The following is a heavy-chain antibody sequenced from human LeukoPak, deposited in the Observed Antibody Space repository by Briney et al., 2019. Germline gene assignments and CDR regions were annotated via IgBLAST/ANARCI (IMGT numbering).Heavy chain of an antibody. D-gene: IGHD5-12*01. Sequence: SETLSLTCTVSGGSISSGDYYWSWLRQPPGKGLEWIGYIYYSGSTYYNPSLKSRVTISVDTSKNQFSLKLSSVTAADTAVYYCARGLRRGNWFDPWGQGTLVTVSS. V-gene: IGHV4-30-4*08. CDR2: IYYSGST. CDR3: ARGLRRGNWFDP. CDR1: GGSISSGDYY. J-gene: IGHJ5*02.